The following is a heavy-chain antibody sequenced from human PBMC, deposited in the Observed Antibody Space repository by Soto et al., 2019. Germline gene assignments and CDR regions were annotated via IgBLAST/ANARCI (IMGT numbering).Heavy chain of an antibody. CDR3: ARAIGWFGELLGGYYFDY. V-gene: IGHV4-30-2*01. D-gene: IGHD3-10*01. CDR1: GGSISSGGYS. J-gene: IGHJ4*02. CDR2: IYHSGST. Sequence: QLQLQESGSGLVKPSQTLSLTCAVSGGSISSGGYSWSWIRQPPGNGLEWIGYIYHSGSTYYNPSLKSRLTIAVDKSKTQFSLKPSSVTAADTAVYYCARAIGWFGELLGGYYFDYWGQGTLVTVSS.